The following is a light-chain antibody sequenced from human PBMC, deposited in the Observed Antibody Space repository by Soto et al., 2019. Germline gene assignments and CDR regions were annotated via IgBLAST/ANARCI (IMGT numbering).Light chain of an antibody. CDR3: HQYGSSPST. V-gene: IGKV3-20*01. Sequence: EIVLTQSPGTLSLSPGERSTLSCRASQSVSNNYLAWYQQKPGQAPRLLIYGASNRATGIPDRFSGSGSGTDFTLTINRLEPEDFAVYYCHQYGSSPSTFGQGTTGDIK. J-gene: IGKJ1*01. CDR2: GAS. CDR1: QSVSNNY.